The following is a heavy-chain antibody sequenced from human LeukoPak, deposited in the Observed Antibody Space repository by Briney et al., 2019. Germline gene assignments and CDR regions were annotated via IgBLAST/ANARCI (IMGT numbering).Heavy chain of an antibody. CDR2: IYTSGST. Sequence: SETLSLTCTVSGGSISSYYWSWIRQPAGKGLEWIGRIYTSGSTNYNPSLKSRVTMSVDTSKNQFSLKLSSVTAADTAAYYCARGVIAAADSHAFDIWGQGTMVTVSS. CDR1: GGSISSYY. J-gene: IGHJ3*02. CDR3: ARGVIAAADSHAFDI. V-gene: IGHV4-4*07. D-gene: IGHD6-13*01.